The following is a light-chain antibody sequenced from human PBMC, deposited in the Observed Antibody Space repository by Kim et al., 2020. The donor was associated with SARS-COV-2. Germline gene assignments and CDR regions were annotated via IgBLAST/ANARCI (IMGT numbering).Light chain of an antibody. CDR2: WAS. Sequence: DNVMTQSPDSLAVSLGERATINCKSSQSVLYSSNNKNYLAWYQQKPGQPPKLLIYWASTRESGVPDRVSGSGSGTDFTLTISSLLAEDVAVYYCQQYYGTPWTFGQGTKVDIK. J-gene: IGKJ1*01. CDR3: QQYYGTPWT. V-gene: IGKV4-1*01. CDR1: QSVLYSSNNKNY.